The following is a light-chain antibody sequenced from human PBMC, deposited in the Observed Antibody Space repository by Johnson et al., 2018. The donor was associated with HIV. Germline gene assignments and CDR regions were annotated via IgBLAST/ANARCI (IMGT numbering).Light chain of an antibody. CDR3: GTWDRSLNAGGV. Sequence: QSVLTQPPSVSAAPGQKVTISCSGSSSNIGDNYVSWYQQLPGTAPKLLIYENTKRPSGIPDRFSGSKSGTSATLGITGLQTGDEGDYYCGTWDRSLNAGGVFGTGTKVTVL. V-gene: IGLV1-51*02. CDR2: ENT. J-gene: IGLJ1*01. CDR1: SSNIGDNY.